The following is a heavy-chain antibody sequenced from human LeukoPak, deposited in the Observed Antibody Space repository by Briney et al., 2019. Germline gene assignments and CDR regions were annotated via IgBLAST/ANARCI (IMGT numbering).Heavy chain of an antibody. CDR1: GFTVITND. V-gene: IGHV3-53*01. CDR2: LYRDGNT. J-gene: IGHJ4*02. CDR3: ARGVEPLAANTLAY. D-gene: IGHD1-14*01. Sequence: PGGSLRLSCAASGFTVITNDMTWVRQAPGKGLEWVSVLYRDGNTKYADSVQGRFTLSRDNSKNTLYLEMNSLSPDDTAVYYCARGVEPLAANTLAYWGQGTLVTVSS.